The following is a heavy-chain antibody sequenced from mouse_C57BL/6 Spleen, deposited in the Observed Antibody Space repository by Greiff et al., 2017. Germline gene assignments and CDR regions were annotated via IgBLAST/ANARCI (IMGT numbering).Heavy chain of an antibody. Sequence: EVQLQQSGPELVKPGASVKISCKASGYTFTDYYMNWVKQSHGKSLEWIGDINPNNGGTSYNQKFKGKATLTVDKSSSTAYMELRSLTSEDSAVYYCARSGYDYDVGWFAYWGQGTLVTVSA. CDR1: GYTFTDYY. J-gene: IGHJ3*01. CDR3: ARSGYDYDVGWFAY. D-gene: IGHD2-4*01. V-gene: IGHV1-26*01. CDR2: INPNNGGT.